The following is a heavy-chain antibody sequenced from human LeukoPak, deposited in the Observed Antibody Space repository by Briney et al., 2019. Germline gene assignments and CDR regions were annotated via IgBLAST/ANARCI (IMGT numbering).Heavy chain of an antibody. CDR1: GLTFNKYW. CDR2: ISWDGGST. V-gene: IGHV3-43D*03. D-gene: IGHD4-17*01. J-gene: IGHJ6*03. CDR3: AKDASFATAYYYYYMDV. Sequence: GGSLRLSCEASGLTFNKYWMTWVRQAPGKGLEWVSLISWDGGSTYYADSVKGRFTISRDNSKNSLYLQMNSLRAEDTALYYCAKDASFATAYYYYYMDVWGKGTTVTVSS.